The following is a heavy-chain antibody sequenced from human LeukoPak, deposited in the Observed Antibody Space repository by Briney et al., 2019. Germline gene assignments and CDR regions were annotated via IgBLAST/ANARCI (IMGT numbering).Heavy chain of an antibody. Sequence: PSETLSLTRTVSGGSISSSSYSWGWIRQPPGKGLEWIGSIYYRGSAYYNPSLKSRVTISVDTSKNQFSLKLSSVTAADTAEYYCASTGVGASSSDFDYWGQGTLVTVFS. J-gene: IGHJ4*02. V-gene: IGHV4-39*01. D-gene: IGHD1-26*01. CDR3: ASTGVGASSSDFDY. CDR1: GGSISSSSYS. CDR2: IYYRGSA.